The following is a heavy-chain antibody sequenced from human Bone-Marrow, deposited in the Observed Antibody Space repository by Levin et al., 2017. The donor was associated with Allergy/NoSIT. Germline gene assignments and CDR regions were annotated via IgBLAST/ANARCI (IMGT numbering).Heavy chain of an antibody. J-gene: IGHJ6*02. CDR2: IRSKAYGGTT. Sequence: GESLKISCTASGFTFGDYAMSWFRQAPGKGLEWVGFIRSKAYGGTTEYAASVKGRFTISRDDSKSIAYLQMNSLKTEDTAVYYCTRGPIVVVPAAIRGRGYYYYGMDVWGQGTTVTVSS. V-gene: IGHV3-49*03. D-gene: IGHD2-2*02. CDR3: TRGPIVVVPAAIRGRGYYYYGMDV. CDR1: GFTFGDYA.